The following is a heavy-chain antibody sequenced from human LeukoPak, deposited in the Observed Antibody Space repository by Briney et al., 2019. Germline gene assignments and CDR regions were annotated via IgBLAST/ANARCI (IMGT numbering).Heavy chain of an antibody. CDR1: GFTLTSYW. Sequence: GGSLRLSCEASGFTLTSYWMHWVRQAPGKGLVWVSRIKSDGSSTNYADSVKGRFTISRDNAKNTVYLQMNSLRAEYTAVYYCASSLAALIWGQGTLVTVPS. J-gene: IGHJ4*02. V-gene: IGHV3-74*01. CDR2: IKSDGSST. D-gene: IGHD6-25*01. CDR3: ASSLAALI.